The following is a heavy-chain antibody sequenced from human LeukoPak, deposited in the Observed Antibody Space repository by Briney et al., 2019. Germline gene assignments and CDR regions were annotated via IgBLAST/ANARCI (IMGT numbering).Heavy chain of an antibody. CDR2: IYTSGST. D-gene: IGHD3-9*01. V-gene: IGHV4-61*02. CDR3: ARRELRYFDFQH. J-gene: IGHJ1*01. Sequence: PSETLSLTCTVSGGSISSGSYYWSWIRQPAGKGLEWIGRIYTSGSTNYNPSLKSRVTISVDTSKNQFSLKLSSVTAADTAVYYCARRELRYFDFQHWGQGTLVTVSS. CDR1: GGSISSGSYY.